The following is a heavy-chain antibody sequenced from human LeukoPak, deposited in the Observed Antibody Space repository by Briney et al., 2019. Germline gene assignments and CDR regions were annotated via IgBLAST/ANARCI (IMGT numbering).Heavy chain of an antibody. J-gene: IGHJ6*03. Sequence: SETLSLTCTVSGGSISSYYWSWIRQPAGKGLEWIGRIYTSGSTNYNPSLKSRVTMSVDTSKNQFSLKLSSVTAADTAVYYCARMAVAGYYYYYYYMDVWGKGTTVTVSS. CDR1: GGSISSYY. V-gene: IGHV4-4*07. CDR3: ARMAVAGYYYYYYYMDV. CDR2: IYTSGST. D-gene: IGHD6-13*01.